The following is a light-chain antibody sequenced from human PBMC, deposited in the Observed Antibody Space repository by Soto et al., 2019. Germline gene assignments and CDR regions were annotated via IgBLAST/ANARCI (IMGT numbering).Light chain of an antibody. CDR3: PQYVSYPLT. CDR2: DAS. Sequence: DIQMTQSPSTLSASVGDRVTITCRASQSIGTYLAWYQQRPGKAPNLLIYDASTLQGGVPSRFSGSGSGTEMTLTISSLQPDDLATYYCPQYVSYPLTFGGGTKV. J-gene: IGKJ4*01. V-gene: IGKV1-5*01. CDR1: QSIGTY.